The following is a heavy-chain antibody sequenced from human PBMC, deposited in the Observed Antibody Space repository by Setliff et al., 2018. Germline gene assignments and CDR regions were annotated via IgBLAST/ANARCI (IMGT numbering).Heavy chain of an antibody. D-gene: IGHD3-9*01. Sequence: GGSLRLSCAASGFTVSSNYMSWVRQAPGKGLEWVSVIYSGGSTYYADSVKGRFTISRDNSKNTLSLQMNSLRAEDTAVYYCARDSHPLRYFLWGQGTLVTVSS. J-gene: IGHJ4*02. CDR1: GFTVSSNY. CDR2: IYSGGST. CDR3: ARDSHPLRYFL. V-gene: IGHV3-53*01.